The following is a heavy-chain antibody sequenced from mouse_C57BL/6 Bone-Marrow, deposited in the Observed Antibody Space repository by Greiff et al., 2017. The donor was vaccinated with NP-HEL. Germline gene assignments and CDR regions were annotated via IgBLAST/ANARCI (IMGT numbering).Heavy chain of an antibody. V-gene: IGHV5-6*01. CDR1: GFTFSSYG. CDR2: ISSGGSYT. D-gene: IGHD1-1*01. CDR3: ARLRVYYGSSSDY. Sequence: EVMLVESGGDLVKPGGSLKLSCAASGFTFSSYGMSWVRQTPDKRLEWVATISSGGSYTYYPDSVKGRFTISRDNAKHTLYLQMSSLKSEDTAMYYCARLRVYYGSSSDYWGQGTTLTVSS. J-gene: IGHJ2*01.